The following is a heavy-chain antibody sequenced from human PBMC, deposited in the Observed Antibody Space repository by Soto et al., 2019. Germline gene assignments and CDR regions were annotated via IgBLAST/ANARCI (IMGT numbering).Heavy chain of an antibody. CDR2: MNPNSGNT. J-gene: IGHJ6*02. V-gene: IGHV1-8*01. CDR3: ARSQGSSTSLEIYYYYYYGMDV. D-gene: IGHD2-2*01. Sequence: GASVKVSCKASGYTFTSYDINWVRQATGQGLEWMGWMNPNSGNTGYAQKFQGRVTITRNTSMSTAYMELSSLRSEDTAVYYCARSQGSSTSLEIYYYYYYGMDVWGQGTTVTVSS. CDR1: GYTFTSYD.